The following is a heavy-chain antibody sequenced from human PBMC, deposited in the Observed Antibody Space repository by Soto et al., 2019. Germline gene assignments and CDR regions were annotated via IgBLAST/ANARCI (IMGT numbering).Heavy chain of an antibody. D-gene: IGHD2-2*01. Sequence: HPGGSLRLSCAASGFTFSSYGMHWVRQAPGKGLEWVAVISYDGSNKYYADSVKGRFTISRDNSKNTLYLQMNSLRAEGTAVYYCAKDLMATTLVPAANRTERNDAWGQGT. J-gene: IGHJ5*02. CDR3: AKDLMATTLVPAANRTERNDA. CDR1: GFTFSSYG. CDR2: ISYDGSNK. V-gene: IGHV3-30*18.